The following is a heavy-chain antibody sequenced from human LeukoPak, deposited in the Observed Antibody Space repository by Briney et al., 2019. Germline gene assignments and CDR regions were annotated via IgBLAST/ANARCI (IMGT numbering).Heavy chain of an antibody. CDR1: GFTFSSYA. Sequence: GGSLRLSCAASGFTFSSYAMSWVRQAPGKGLEWVSGISGSGGSIQYANSVKGRFTISRDNSKNTLYLQMKSLRAEDTALYYCARPTVPIDYWGQGTLVTVSS. V-gene: IGHV3-23*01. CDR3: ARPTVPIDY. CDR2: ISGSGGSI. D-gene: IGHD4-17*01. J-gene: IGHJ4*02.